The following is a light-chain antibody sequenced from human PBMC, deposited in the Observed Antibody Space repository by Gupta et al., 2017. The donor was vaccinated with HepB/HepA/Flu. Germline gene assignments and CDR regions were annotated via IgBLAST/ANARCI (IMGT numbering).Light chain of an antibody. CDR3: QQYNKWPPWT. CDR1: QSVSSN. V-gene: IGKV3-15*01. CDR2: GAS. J-gene: IGKJ1*01. Sequence: EIVMTQSPATLSVSPGERATLSCRASQSVSSNLAWYQQKPGQSPRLLIYGASTRATGIPARFSGRGSGTEFTLTINSLQSEDFAVYYCQQYNKWPPWTFGQGTKVEIK.